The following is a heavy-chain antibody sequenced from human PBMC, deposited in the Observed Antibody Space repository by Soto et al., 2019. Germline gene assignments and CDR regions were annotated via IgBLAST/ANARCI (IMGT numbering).Heavy chain of an antibody. Sequence: SETLSLTCTVSGGSVSRGTYYWSWIRQPPGKGLEWIGDIYYSGSANYNPSLKSRVTRSVDTSKNQFSRKLSSVTAADTAGYYYARGLRRNWTASWGQGTLVIVSS. V-gene: IGHV4-61*01. D-gene: IGHD1-1*01. CDR1: GGSVSRGTYY. J-gene: IGHJ5*02. CDR2: IYYSGSA. CDR3: ARGLRRNWTAS.